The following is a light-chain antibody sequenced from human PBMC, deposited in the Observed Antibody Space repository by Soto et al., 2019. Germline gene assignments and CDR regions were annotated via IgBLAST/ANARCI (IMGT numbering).Light chain of an antibody. V-gene: IGKV1-6*01. J-gene: IGKJ1*01. CDR1: QGIRND. CDR3: LQDYGYPRT. Sequence: AIQMTQSTSSLSASVGDRVTITCRASQGIRNDLAWYQQKPGKAPKLLIYAASSLQSGVPSRFSGSGSGTDFTLTINSLQPEDFATYYCLQDYGYPRTFGQGTKVEI. CDR2: AAS.